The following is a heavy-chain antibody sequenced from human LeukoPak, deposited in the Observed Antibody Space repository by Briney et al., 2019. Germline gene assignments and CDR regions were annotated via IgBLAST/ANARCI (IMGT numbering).Heavy chain of an antibody. CDR3: AAYYYDSSGFDY. D-gene: IGHD3-22*01. V-gene: IGHV1-69*04. CDR2: IIPIFGIA. Sequence: SVKVSCKASGGTFSSYAISWVRQAPGQGLEWMGRIIPIFGIANYAQKFQGGVTITADKSTSTAYMELSSLRSEDTAVYYCAAYYYDSSGFDYWGQGTLVTVSS. CDR1: GGTFSSYA. J-gene: IGHJ4*02.